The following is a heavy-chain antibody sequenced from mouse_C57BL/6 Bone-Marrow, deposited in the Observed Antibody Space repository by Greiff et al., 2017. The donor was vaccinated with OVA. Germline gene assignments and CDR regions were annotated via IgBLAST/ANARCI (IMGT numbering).Heavy chain of an antibody. J-gene: IGHJ3*01. CDR3: AIYDGSTGAWFAY. D-gene: IGHD2-3*01. Sequence: VKLMESGPGLVAPSQSLSITCTVSGFSLTSYGVDWVRQPPGKGLEWLGVIWGGGSTNYNYALMSRLSISKDNSKSQVFLKMNSLQTDDTAMYYCAIYDGSTGAWFAYWGQGTLVTVSA. CDR2: IWGGGST. CDR1: GFSLTSYG. V-gene: IGHV2-9*01.